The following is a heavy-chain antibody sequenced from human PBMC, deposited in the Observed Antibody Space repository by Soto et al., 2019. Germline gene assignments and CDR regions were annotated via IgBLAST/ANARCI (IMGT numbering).Heavy chain of an antibody. J-gene: IGHJ6*02. D-gene: IGHD2-2*01. Sequence: ASVKVSCTASGYTFTSYAMHWVRQAPGQRLEWMGWINAGNGNTKYSQKFQGRVTMTTDTSTSTAYMELRSLRSDDTAVYYCAREVIRGYCISTSCYPTYYYYGMDVWGQGTTVTVSS. V-gene: IGHV1-3*01. CDR3: AREVIRGYCISTSCYPTYYYYGMDV. CDR2: INAGNGNT. CDR1: GYTFTSYA.